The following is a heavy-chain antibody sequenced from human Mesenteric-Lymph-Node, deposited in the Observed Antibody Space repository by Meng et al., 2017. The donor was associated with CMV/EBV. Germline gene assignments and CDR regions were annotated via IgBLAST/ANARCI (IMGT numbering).Heavy chain of an antibody. Sequence: GESLQIPCTVSGFSAGDSLMAWVRQAPGKGLEWVGFIRSKNSGGTTEYAASVKGRFIVSRDESNSVTYLQMNSLRIEDTAIYYCTRCGINCYLDYWGQGALVTVSS. D-gene: IGHD2-15*01. CDR3: TRCGINCYLDY. CDR1: GFSAGDSL. V-gene: IGHV3-49*04. J-gene: IGHJ4*03. CDR2: IRSKNSGGTT.